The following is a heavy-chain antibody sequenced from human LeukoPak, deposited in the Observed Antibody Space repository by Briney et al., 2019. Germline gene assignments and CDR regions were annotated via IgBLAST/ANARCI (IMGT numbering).Heavy chain of an antibody. V-gene: IGHV1-69*05. J-gene: IGHJ4*02. CDR1: GYTFTSYG. D-gene: IGHD2-15*01. Sequence: ASVKVSCKASGYTFTSYGISWVRQAPGQGLEWMGGIIPIFGTANYAQKFQGRVTITTDESTSTAYMELSSLRSEDTAVYYCARNRYCSGGSCYRLDYWGQGTLVTVSS. CDR2: IIPIFGTA. CDR3: ARNRYCSGGSCYRLDY.